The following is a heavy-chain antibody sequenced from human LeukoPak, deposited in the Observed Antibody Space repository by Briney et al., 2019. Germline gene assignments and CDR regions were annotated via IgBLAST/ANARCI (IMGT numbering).Heavy chain of an antibody. CDR2: IYYSGRT. V-gene: IGHV4-39*02. CDR1: GGSISSSSYY. CDR3: VRDLSGPYDSPPSPFDY. D-gene: IGHD3-22*01. Sequence: SETLSLTCTVSGGSISSSSYYWGWIRQPPGKGLEWIASIYYSGRTYYNPSLTGRVTISVDTSRNQFSLKLTSVTAAGTAVYYCVRDLSGPYDSPPSPFDYWGQGTLVTVSS. J-gene: IGHJ4*02.